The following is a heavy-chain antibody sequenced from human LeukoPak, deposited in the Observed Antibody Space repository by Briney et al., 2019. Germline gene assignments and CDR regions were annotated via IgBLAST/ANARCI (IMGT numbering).Heavy chain of an antibody. CDR1: GGSISSGSYY. D-gene: IGHD2-2*01. J-gene: IGHJ6*03. Sequence: SETLSLTCTVSGGSISSGSYYWSWIRQPAGKGLEWIGRIYTSGSTNYNPSLKSRVTISVDTSKNQSSLKLSSVTAADTAVYYCARDRRICSSTSCPTYCYYYYMDVWGKGTTVTVSS. V-gene: IGHV4-61*02. CDR2: IYTSGST. CDR3: ARDRRICSSTSCPTYCYYYYMDV.